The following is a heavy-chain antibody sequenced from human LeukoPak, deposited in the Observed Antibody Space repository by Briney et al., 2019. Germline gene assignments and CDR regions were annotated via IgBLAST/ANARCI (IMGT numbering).Heavy chain of an antibody. V-gene: IGHV3-23*01. CDR3: AKGMDTAMVKYDY. CDR1: GFTFSSYA. CDR2: ISGSGGTT. J-gene: IGHJ4*02. D-gene: IGHD5-18*01. Sequence: GGSLRLSCAASGFTFSSYAMSWVRQAPGKGLHWVSAISGSGGTTYYADSVKGRFTISRDNSKNTLYLQMNSLRAEDTALYYCAKGMDTAMVKYDYWGQGTLVTVSS.